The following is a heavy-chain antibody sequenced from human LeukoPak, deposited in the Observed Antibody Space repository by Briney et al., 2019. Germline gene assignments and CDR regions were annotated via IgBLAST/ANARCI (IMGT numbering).Heavy chain of an antibody. V-gene: IGHV1-3*01. D-gene: IGHD2/OR15-2a*01. J-gene: IGHJ6*02. Sequence: ASVKVSCTASGYTFTSHALHWVRQAPGEGLEWMAWINGATGNTEYSQKFQARVTITRDTSASTAYMELSSLRSEDTAVYYCARSIIIVPNTSYYYYYMDVWGQGTTVTVSS. CDR2: INGATGNT. CDR3: ARSIIIVPNTSYYYYYMDV. CDR1: GYTFTSHA.